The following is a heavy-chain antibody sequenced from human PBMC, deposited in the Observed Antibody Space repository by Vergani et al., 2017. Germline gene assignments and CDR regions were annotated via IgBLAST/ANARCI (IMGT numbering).Heavy chain of an antibody. Sequence: QVQLVQSGAEVKKPGSSVKVSCKASGGTFSSYAISWVRQAPGQGLEWVGGIIPIFGTANYAQKFQGRVTITADESTSTAYMELSSLRSEDTAVYYCARAXSVRGVIVPYYYYYMDVWGKGTTVTVSS. CDR1: GGTFSSYA. CDR3: ARAXSVRGVIVPYYYYYMDV. CDR2: IIPIFGTA. D-gene: IGHD3-10*02. J-gene: IGHJ6*03. V-gene: IGHV1-69*01.